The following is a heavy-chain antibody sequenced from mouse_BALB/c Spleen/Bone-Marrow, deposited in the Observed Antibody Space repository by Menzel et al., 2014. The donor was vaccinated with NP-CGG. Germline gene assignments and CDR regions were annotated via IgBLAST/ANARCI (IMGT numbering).Heavy chain of an antibody. J-gene: IGHJ2*01. D-gene: IGHD4-1*01. CDR1: GFSLXSYG. CDR3: AKNGELGYYFDY. V-gene: IGHV2-5*01. CDR2: IWKGGRT. Sequence: QVQLQQSGPGLVQPSQSLSITCTVSGFSLXSYGVHWVRQSPGKGLEGLGVIWKGGRTDYNAAFMARLGIPKDNSKSQVFFKMNSLQADDTAIYYCAKNGELGYYFDYWGQGTTLTVSS.